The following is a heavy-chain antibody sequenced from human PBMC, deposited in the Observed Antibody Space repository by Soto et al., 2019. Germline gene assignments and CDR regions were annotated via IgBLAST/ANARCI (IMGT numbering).Heavy chain of an antibody. CDR3: AHLSSGSGNWFDR. V-gene: IGHV2-5*02. J-gene: IGHJ5*02. CDR2: IYWDGDK. D-gene: IGHD3-10*01. Sequence: ITLKESGPSLVKPTQTLTLTCAFSGFSLSTSGVGVCWIRQPPGEALECLAAIYWDGDKRYSPSLETRLTITKDTSKNHVVLTKTNMDPADTATYFCAHLSSGSGNWFDRWGQGTLVTVSS. CDR1: GFSLSTSGVG.